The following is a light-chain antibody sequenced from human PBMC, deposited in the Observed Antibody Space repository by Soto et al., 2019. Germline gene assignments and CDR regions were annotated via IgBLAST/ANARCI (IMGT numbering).Light chain of an antibody. J-gene: IGLJ3*02. CDR1: RSNIGAGYD. CDR3: QSYDNSLSGSRV. Sequence: QSVLTQPPSVSGAPGQRVTISCTGSRSNIGAGYDVHWYQQLPGTAPKLLIYGTNNRPSGVPDRFSGSKSGMSASLAITGLQAADEANYYCQSYDNSLSGSRVFGGGTKVIVL. CDR2: GTN. V-gene: IGLV1-40*01.